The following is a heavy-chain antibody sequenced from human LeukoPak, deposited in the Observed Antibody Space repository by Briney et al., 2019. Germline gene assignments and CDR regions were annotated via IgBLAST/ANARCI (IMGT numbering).Heavy chain of an antibody. CDR3: TSEGGSYYYYYYMDV. D-gene: IGHD3-16*01. CDR2: IRSKAYGGTT. CDR1: GFTFGDYA. V-gene: IGHV3-49*04. J-gene: IGHJ6*03. Sequence: GGSLRPSCTASGFTFGDYAMSWVREAPGKGLEWVGFIRSKAYGGTTEYAASVKGRFTISRDDSKSIAYLQMNSLKTEDTAVYYCTSEGGSYYYYYYMDVWGKGTTVTISS.